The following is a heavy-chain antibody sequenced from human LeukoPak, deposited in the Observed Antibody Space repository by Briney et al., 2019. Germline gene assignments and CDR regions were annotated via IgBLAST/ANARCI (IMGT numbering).Heavy chain of an antibody. J-gene: IGHJ4*02. Sequence: SETLSLTCTVSGGSISSYYWSWIRQPPGKGLEWIGYIYYSGCTNYNPSLKSRVTISVDTSKNQFSLKLSSVTAADTAVYYCARAEWFSTVNWGQGTLVTVSS. CDR3: ARAEWFSTVN. CDR2: IYYSGCT. V-gene: IGHV4-59*01. CDR1: GGSISSYY. D-gene: IGHD3-3*01.